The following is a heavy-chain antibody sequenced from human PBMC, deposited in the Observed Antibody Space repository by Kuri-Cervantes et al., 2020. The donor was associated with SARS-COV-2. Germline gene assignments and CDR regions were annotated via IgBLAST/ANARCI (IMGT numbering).Heavy chain of an antibody. Sequence: GGSLRLSCTASGFTFSNYRMIWVRLAPGKGLEWVSVITTTETTYYPDSVRGRFTISRDNSQSTVYLQMNSLRVDDTAVYYCAKADSFSSSWYLQHWGQGTLVTVSS. CDR1: GFTFSNYR. D-gene: IGHD6-13*01. J-gene: IGHJ1*01. CDR2: ITTTETT. CDR3: AKADSFSSSWYLQH. V-gene: IGHV3-23*01.